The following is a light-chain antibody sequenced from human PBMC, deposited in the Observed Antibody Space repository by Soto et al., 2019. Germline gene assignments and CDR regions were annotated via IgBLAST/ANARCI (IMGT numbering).Light chain of an antibody. CDR1: SSDVGGYNY. CDR3: SSYAGSNSWV. Sequence: QSALTQPPSASGSPGQSVTISCTGTSSDVGGYNYVSWYQQHPSKAPKLMIYEVSKRPSGVPDRFSGSKSGNTASLTVSGLQAEDEADYYCSSYAGSNSWVFGGGTQLTVL. CDR2: EVS. V-gene: IGLV2-8*01. J-gene: IGLJ3*02.